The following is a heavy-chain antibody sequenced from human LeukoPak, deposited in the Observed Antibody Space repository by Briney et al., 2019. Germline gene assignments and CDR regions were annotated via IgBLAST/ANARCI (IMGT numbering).Heavy chain of an antibody. V-gene: IGHV3-53*01. CDR2: IYTGGST. CDR3: ARDNAYFDY. CDR1: GFTVSSTF. J-gene: IGHJ4*02. Sequence: GRSLRLSCAASGFTVSSTFMSWVRQAPGKGLEWVSVIYTGGSTHYADSVKGRFTISRDNSNNTVYLQMNSLRAEDTAVYYCARDNAYFDYWGRGTLVTVSS.